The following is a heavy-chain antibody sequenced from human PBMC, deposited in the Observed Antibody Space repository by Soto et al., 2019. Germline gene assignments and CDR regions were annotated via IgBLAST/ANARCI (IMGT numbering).Heavy chain of an antibody. Sequence: PGGSLRLSCAASGFTFSSYGMHWVRQAPGKGLEWVAVIWYDGSNKYYADSVKGRFTISRDNSKNTLYLQMNSLRAEDTAVYYCARDDYYDSSGYYFYYYGMDVSVPGTTVTVSS. CDR1: GFTFSSYG. D-gene: IGHD3-22*01. CDR3: ARDDYYDSSGYYFYYYGMDV. V-gene: IGHV3-33*01. J-gene: IGHJ6*02. CDR2: IWYDGSNK.